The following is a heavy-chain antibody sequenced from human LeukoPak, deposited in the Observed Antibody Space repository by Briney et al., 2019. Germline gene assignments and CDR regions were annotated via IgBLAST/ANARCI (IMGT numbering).Heavy chain of an antibody. CDR2: IKQDGSEK. CDR1: GFTFSSYW. J-gene: IGHJ4*02. Sequence: GGSLRLSCAASGFTFSSYWMSWVRQAPGKGLEWVANIKQDGSEKYYVDSVKGRFTISRDNAKNSLFLQMNSLRAEDTGVYYCARDGSGDEFFDYWGRGTLVTVSS. V-gene: IGHV3-7*03. CDR3: ARDGSGDEFFDY. D-gene: IGHD5-12*01.